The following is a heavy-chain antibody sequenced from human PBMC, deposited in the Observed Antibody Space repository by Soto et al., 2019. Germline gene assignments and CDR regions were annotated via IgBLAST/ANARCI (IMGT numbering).Heavy chain of an antibody. CDR2: LYYTGST. CDR3: ARGGGYDFRSSQAPPIDV. V-gene: IGHV4-59*01. CDR1: GGSISDFY. D-gene: IGHD3-3*01. Sequence: SETLSLTCNVSGGSISDFYWSWIRQSPGKRLEWIGYLYYTGSTNYNPALKSRVTISLDTSKTQFSLKLGSVTAADTAVYYCARGGGYDFRSSQAPPIDVWGQGTTVTVSS. J-gene: IGHJ6*02.